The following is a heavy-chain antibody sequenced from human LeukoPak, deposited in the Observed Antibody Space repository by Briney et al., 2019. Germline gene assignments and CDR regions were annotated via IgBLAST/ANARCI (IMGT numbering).Heavy chain of an antibody. D-gene: IGHD3-22*01. CDR1: GYTFTSYY. J-gene: IGHJ4*02. CDR3: ARGYYDSSGTPWLFDY. Sequence: ASVKVSCKASGYTFTSYYMHWARQAPGQGLEWMGIINPSGGSTSYAQKFQGRVTMTRDTSTSTVYMELSSLRSEDTAVYYCARGYYDSSGTPWLFDYWGQGTLVTVSS. CDR2: INPSGGST. V-gene: IGHV1-46*01.